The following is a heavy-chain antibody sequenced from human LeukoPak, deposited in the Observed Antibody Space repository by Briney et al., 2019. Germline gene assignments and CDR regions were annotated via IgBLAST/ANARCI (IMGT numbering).Heavy chain of an antibody. D-gene: IGHD3-10*01. CDR3: AKGSYGSGSYVDY. J-gene: IGHJ4*02. CDR1: GLTFDDYA. CDR2: ISWNSGYI. Sequence: PGGSLRLSCAASGLTFDDYAMHWVRQAPGKGLEGVSGISWNSGYIGYEDSVKGRFTISRDNAKNSLYLQMNSLRAEDTALYYCAKGSYGSGSYVDYWGQGTLITVSS. V-gene: IGHV3-9*01.